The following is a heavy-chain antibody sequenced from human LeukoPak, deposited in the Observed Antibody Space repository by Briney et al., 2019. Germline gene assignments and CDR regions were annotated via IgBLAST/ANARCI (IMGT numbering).Heavy chain of an antibody. J-gene: IGHJ4*02. CDR2: INRNGGTI. D-gene: IGHD6-13*01. CDR1: GFIFDDYG. Sequence: GGSLRLSCAASGFIFDDYGMSWVRQVPGKGLELVSGINRNGGTINYADSVKGRFTISRDYAKNSLYLQMNSLRAEDTALYHCARERSTSNWYGTPDFDYWGQGILVTVSS. CDR3: ARERSTSNWYGTPDFDY. V-gene: IGHV3-20*01.